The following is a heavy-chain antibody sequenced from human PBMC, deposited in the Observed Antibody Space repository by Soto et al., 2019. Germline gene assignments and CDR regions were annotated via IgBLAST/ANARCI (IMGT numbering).Heavy chain of an antibody. Sequence: QVPLQESGPGLVKPSQTLSLTCNVSGGSISGGRYYWNWIRQHPGKGLEWIGNIYDHGNTYYNPSCKSRVIISEDTSQIQFSLRVGSVVVADTAVYYCTRDRGFGMDVWGQGTTVTVSS. CDR1: GGSISGGRYY. V-gene: IGHV4-31*03. CDR2: IYDHGNT. CDR3: TRDRGFGMDV. J-gene: IGHJ6*02.